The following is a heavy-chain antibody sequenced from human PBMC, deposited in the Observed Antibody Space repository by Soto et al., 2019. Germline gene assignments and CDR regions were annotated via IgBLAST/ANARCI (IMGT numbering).Heavy chain of an antibody. Sequence: PGGSLRLSCAASGFTFSSYAMNWVRQAPGKGLEWVSYISGNSNTVYYADTVKGRFTISRDNAKSSLYLQMNSLRAADTAVYYCAREIGYSSGRPNFDYWGQGTLVTVSS. CDR3: AREIGYSSGRPNFDY. CDR2: ISGNSNTV. D-gene: IGHD6-19*01. CDR1: GFTFSSYA. J-gene: IGHJ4*02. V-gene: IGHV3-48*01.